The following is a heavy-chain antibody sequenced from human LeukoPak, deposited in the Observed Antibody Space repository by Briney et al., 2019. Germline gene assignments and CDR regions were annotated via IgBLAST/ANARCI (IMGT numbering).Heavy chain of an antibody. D-gene: IGHD6-13*01. V-gene: IGHV3-7*01. CDR1: GFTFITYW. CDR2: IKQDGSEK. Sequence: GGSLRLSCAASGFTFITYWMSWVRQAPGKGLEWVANIKQDGSEKYYVDSVKGRFTISRDNAKNSLYLQMNSLRAEDTVVYYCARAKAGSSWKGSWKKYYYMDVWGKGTTVTVSS. J-gene: IGHJ6*03. CDR3: ARAKAGSSWKGSWKKYYYMDV.